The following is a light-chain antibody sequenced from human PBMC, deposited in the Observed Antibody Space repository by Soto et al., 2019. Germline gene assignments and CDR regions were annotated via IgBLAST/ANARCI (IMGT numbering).Light chain of an antibody. CDR3: QQFNKYPFT. Sequence: DIQLTQSPSFLSASVGDGVTITCRASQGISSYLAWYQQRPGKAPKLLIYAASTLQSGVPSRFGGSGSGTEFTLSITSLQPEDFATYYCQQFNKYPFTFGPGTKVDI. V-gene: IGKV1-9*01. CDR2: AAS. CDR1: QGISSY. J-gene: IGKJ3*01.